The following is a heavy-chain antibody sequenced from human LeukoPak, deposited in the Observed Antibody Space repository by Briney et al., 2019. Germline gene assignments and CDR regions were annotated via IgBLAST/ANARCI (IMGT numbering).Heavy chain of an antibody. D-gene: IGHD4-17*01. V-gene: IGHV3-30*03. J-gene: IGHJ4*02. Sequence: GRSQRLSCAGSGFTFRSYGMHWVRQAPGKGLEWVAVISYDGSNKYYADSVKGRFTISRDNSKNTLYLQMNSLRAEDTAVYYCAREGGYGDRDYWGQGTLVTVSS. CDR2: ISYDGSNK. CDR3: AREGGYGDRDY. CDR1: GFTFRSYG.